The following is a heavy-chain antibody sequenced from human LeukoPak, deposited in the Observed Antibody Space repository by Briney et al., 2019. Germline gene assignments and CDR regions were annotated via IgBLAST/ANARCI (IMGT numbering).Heavy chain of an antibody. J-gene: IGHJ4*02. CDR2: FGVGGGT. Sequence: GGSLRLSCAASGFTFSSYATSWVRQAPGKGLEWVSTFGVGGGTYYPDSVKGRFTISRDNSRNTLYLQMNGLRAEDTAVYFCAKVRGTEESRFFDYWGQGTLVTVSS. CDR3: AKVRGTEESRFFDY. V-gene: IGHV3-23*01. CDR1: GFTFSSYA. D-gene: IGHD3-3*01.